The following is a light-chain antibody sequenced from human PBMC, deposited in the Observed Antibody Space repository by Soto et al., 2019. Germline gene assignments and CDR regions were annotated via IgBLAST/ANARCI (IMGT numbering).Light chain of an antibody. CDR2: KVS. V-gene: IGKV2-30*02. CDR1: QRPVHSDGIAY. CDR3: XXXXXXQIT. J-gene: IGKJ5*01. Sequence: DVVITHSPLSLPVTLGQPASISFISNQRPVHSDGIAYFSWFKKRPGRSQRRLIYKVSNRDSGVPARFSGSGSGTDFALKISRVEAEDVGVYXXXXXXXXQITFGKGTRLEIK.